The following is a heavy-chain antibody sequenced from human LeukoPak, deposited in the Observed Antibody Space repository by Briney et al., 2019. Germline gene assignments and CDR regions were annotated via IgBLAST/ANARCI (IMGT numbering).Heavy chain of an antibody. J-gene: IGHJ3*01. CDR1: GGSFSGYY. CDR3: ARLIAYDF. V-gene: IGHV4-34*01. Sequence: KPSETLSLTCAVYGGSFSGYYWSWIRQPPGKGLEWIGEINHSGSTNYNPSLKSRVTISVDTSKNQFSLKLSSVTAADTAVHYCARLIAYDFWGQGTMVTVSS. CDR2: INHSGST. D-gene: IGHD3-16*01.